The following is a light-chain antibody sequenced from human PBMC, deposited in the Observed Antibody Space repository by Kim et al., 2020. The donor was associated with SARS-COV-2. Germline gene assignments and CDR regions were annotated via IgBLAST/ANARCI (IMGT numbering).Light chain of an antibody. CDR2: AAS. CDR3: QKYDNVPFT. CDR1: QDVSNN. Sequence: DIQMTQSPSSLSASVGDRVTITCRASQDVSNNLAWYQQKPGKVPKLLIYAASTLQSGVPSRFSGSGSGTDFTLTISSLQPEDVGTYYCQKYDNVPFTFGPGTKVDIK. V-gene: IGKV1-27*01. J-gene: IGKJ3*01.